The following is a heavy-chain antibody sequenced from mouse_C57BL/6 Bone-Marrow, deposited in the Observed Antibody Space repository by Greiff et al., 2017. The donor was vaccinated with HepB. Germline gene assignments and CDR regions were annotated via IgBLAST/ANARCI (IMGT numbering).Heavy chain of an antibody. CDR2: INPYNGGT. V-gene: IGHV1-19*01. CDR1: GYTFTDYY. J-gene: IGHJ4*01. CDR3: APLITTVPYAMDY. D-gene: IGHD1-1*01. Sequence: EVKLQESGPVLVKPGASVKMSCKASGYTFTDYYMNWVKQSHGKSLEWIGVINPYNGGTSYNQKFKGKATLTVDKSSSTAYMELNSLTSEDSAVYYCAPLITTVPYAMDYWGQGTSVTVSS.